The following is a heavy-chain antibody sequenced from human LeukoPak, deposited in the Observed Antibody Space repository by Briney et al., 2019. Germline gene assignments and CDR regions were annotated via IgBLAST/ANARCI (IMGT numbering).Heavy chain of an antibody. CDR1: GFTFSNYA. J-gene: IGHJ4*02. Sequence: GGTLRLSCAASGFTFSNYAMSWVRQAPGKGLEWVSVISGSGVTTYYADSVKGRFTITRDNSKNTLYLQMNSLRVDDTGVYYCAKDASGYYDTSVGVDYWGQGTLVTVPS. D-gene: IGHD3-22*01. CDR3: AKDASGYYDTSVGVDY. CDR2: ISGSGVTT. V-gene: IGHV3-23*01.